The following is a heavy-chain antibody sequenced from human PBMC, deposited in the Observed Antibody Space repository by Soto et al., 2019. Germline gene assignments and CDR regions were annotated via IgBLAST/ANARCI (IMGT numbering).Heavy chain of an antibody. D-gene: IGHD3-10*01. CDR2: IYYSGST. CDR3: ARLRGNYFDS. V-gene: IGHV4-59*01. CDR1: GGSISSYY. J-gene: IGHJ4*02. Sequence: PSETLSLTCTVSGGSISSYYWSWIRQPPGKGLEWIGYIYYSGSTNYNPSLKSRVTISVDTSNSQFSLRLRSVTAADTAVYYCARLRGNYFDSWGQGALVTVSS.